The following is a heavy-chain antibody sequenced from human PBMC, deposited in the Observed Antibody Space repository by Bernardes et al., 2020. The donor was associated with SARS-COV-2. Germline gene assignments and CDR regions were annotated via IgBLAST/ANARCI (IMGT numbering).Heavy chain of an antibody. J-gene: IGHJ3*02. V-gene: IGHV2-70*01. CDR1: GFSLSTSGMC. CDR3: ARIQAVCPGWGVHDAFDI. Sequence: SGPTLVKPTQTLTLTCTFSGFSLSTSGMCVSWIRQPPGKALEWLALIDWDDDKYYSTSLKTRLTISKDTSKNQVVLTMTNMDPVDTATYYCARIQAVCPGWGVHDAFDIWGQGTMVTVSS. D-gene: IGHD3-16*01. CDR2: IDWDDDK.